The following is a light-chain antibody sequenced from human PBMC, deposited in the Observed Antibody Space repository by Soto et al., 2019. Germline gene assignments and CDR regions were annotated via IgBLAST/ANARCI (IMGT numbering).Light chain of an antibody. CDR1: SSDVGTYNL. CDR3: CSYGGSSALPYV. V-gene: IGLV2-23*02. J-gene: IGLJ1*01. Sequence: QSALAQPASVSGSPEQSVTISCTGTSSDVGTYNLVSWYQQHPGKAPKLIIYEVAERPSGVSNRFSGSKFGNTASLTISGLLPEDEADYYCCSYGGSSALPYVFGAGTKLTV. CDR2: EVA.